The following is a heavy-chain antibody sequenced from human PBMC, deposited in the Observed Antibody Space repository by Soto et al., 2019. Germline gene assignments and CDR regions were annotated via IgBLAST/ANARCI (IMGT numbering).Heavy chain of an antibody. CDR1: GGSINSGGYS. CDR2: IYHTGST. J-gene: IGHJ4*02. D-gene: IGHD3-10*01. V-gene: IGHV4-30-2*01. Sequence: SETLSLTCTVSGGSINSGGYSWSWIRQPPGKGLEWIGYIYHTGSTYYSPSLKSRVTISVDTSKNQFSLKLSSVTAADTAVYYCARSFHYGSGSFRYFDYWGQGTLVTVSS. CDR3: ARSFHYGSGSFRYFDY.